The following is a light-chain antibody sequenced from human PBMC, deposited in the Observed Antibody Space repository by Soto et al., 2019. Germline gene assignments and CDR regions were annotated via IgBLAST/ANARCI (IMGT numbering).Light chain of an antibody. CDR2: GAS. CDR1: RDIHTW. Sequence: DFQMTQSPSSVSASVGDRVTITCRASRDIHTWLAWYQQKPGKAPNLLIYGASTLQSGVPSRFSGGGSGTDFILTISNLQPEDVATYYCHQANTLPLTFGGGTKVEI. CDR3: HQANTLPLT. J-gene: IGKJ4*01. V-gene: IGKV1-12*01.